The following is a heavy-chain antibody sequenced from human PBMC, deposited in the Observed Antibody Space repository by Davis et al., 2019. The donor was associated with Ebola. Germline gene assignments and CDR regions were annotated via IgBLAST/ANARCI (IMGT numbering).Heavy chain of an antibody. D-gene: IGHD4-11*01. V-gene: IGHV4-34*01. Sequence: MPSETLSLTCAVYGGSFSGYYWSWIRQPPGKGLEWIGEINHSGSTNYNPSLKSRVTISVDTSKNQFSLKLSSVTAADTAVYSCARASTVTPFDYWGQGTLVTVSS. CDR1: GGSFSGYY. J-gene: IGHJ4*02. CDR2: INHSGST. CDR3: ARASTVTPFDY.